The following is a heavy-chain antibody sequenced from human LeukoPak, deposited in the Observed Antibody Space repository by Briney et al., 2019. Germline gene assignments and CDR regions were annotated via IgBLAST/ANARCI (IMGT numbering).Heavy chain of an antibody. Sequence: GGSLRLSCAASGFTFSYYSMNWVRQAPGRGLEWVSCISGSSSLIFYSDSVRGRFTISRDNAKNLLYLHMNSLRVEDTAVYYCAKVDRGDYSSSPVPYYNYYMNVWGKGTTVTVSS. D-gene: IGHD6-13*01. V-gene: IGHV3-21*01. J-gene: IGHJ6*03. CDR1: GFTFSYYS. CDR2: ISGSSSLI. CDR3: AKVDRGDYSSSPVPYYNYYMNV.